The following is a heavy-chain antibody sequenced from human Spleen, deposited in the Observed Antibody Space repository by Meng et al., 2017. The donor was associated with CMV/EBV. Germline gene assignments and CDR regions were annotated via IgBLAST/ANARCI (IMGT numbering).Heavy chain of an antibody. CDR3: ARDDRTILGATTFDY. V-gene: IGHV6-1*01. J-gene: IGHJ4*02. Sequence: VSSDSAAWNWIRQSPSRGIEWLGRTYYRSKWFNDYAVSVKSRITINPDTSRNQFSLQLNSVTPDDTAVYYCARDDRTILGATTFDYWGQGTLVTVSS. CDR2: TYYRSKWFN. CDR1: VSSDSAA. D-gene: IGHD1-26*01.